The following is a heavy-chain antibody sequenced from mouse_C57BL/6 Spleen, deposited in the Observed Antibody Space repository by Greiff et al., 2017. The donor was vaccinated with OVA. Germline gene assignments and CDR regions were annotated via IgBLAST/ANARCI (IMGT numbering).Heavy chain of an antibody. CDR1: GYTFTSYW. J-gene: IGHJ3*01. CDR2: IDPNSGGT. Sequence: QVQLQQPGAELVQPGASVKLSCKASGYTFTSYWMHWVKQRPGRGLEWLGRIDPNSGGTKYNEKFQSKATLTVVKPSSTAYMQLSILTSEDAAVYYCSRSDYYGSRYGAYWGQGTLVTVSA. V-gene: IGHV1-72*01. CDR3: SRSDYYGSRYGAY. D-gene: IGHD1-1*01.